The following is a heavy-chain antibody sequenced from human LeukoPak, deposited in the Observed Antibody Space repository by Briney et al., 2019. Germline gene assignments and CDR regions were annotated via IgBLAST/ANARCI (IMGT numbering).Heavy chain of an antibody. D-gene: IGHD2-2*02. V-gene: IGHV4-31*03. CDR3: ARREPAAIRGGLDY. CDR1: GGSISSGGYY. Sequence: TSETLSLTCTVSGGSISSGGYYWTWIRQHPGKGLEWIGYIYNSGNTYYIPSLKSRVTISVDTSKNQLSLMLSSVTDADTAVYYCARREPAAIRGGLDYWGQGTLVTVSS. CDR2: IYNSGNT. J-gene: IGHJ4*02.